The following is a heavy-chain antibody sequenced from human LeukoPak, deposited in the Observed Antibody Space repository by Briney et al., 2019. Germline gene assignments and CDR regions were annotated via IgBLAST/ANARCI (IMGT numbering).Heavy chain of an antibody. V-gene: IGHV1-18*04. Sequence: ASVKVSCTASGYSFTSYGISWVRQAPGQGLEWMGWISAYNGNTNYAQKPQGRVTMTTDTSTSTAYLELTSLRADDTAVYYCARVRGNLDYWGQGTLVTASS. CDR1: GYSFTSYG. J-gene: IGHJ4*02. CDR2: ISAYNGNT. CDR3: ARVRGNLDY. D-gene: IGHD3-10*01.